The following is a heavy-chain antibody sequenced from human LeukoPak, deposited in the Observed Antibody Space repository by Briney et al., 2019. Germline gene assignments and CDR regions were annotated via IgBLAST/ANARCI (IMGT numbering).Heavy chain of an antibody. J-gene: IGHJ5*02. V-gene: IGHV4-61*02. D-gene: IGHD1-7*01. CDR1: GGSVSSGNYY. Sequence: SQNLSLTCAVSGGSVSSGNYYWSWIRQPAGKGLEWIGRIYTSGTTNYNPSLDSRVTILLDTSKNQFSLKLSSVTAADTAVYYCARAVGSSESNYFDPWGQGTLATVSS. CDR3: ARAVGSSESNYFDP. CDR2: IYTSGTT.